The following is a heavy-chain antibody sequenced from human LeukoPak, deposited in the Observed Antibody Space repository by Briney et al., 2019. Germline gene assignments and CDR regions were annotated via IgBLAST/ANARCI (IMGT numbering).Heavy chain of an antibody. J-gene: IGHJ4*02. Sequence: ASVKVSCKASGYTFTSYGISWVRQAPGQGLEWMGWISAYNGNTNYAQKLQGRVTMTTDTSTSTAYMELRSPRSDDTAVYYCARSIVVVPAAMSSPLDYWGQGTLVTVSS. CDR3: ARSIVVVPAAMSSPLDY. CDR1: GYTFTSYG. CDR2: ISAYNGNT. V-gene: IGHV1-18*01. D-gene: IGHD2-2*01.